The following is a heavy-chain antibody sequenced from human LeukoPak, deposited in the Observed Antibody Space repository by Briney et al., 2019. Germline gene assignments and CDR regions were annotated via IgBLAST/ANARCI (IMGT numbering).Heavy chain of an antibody. D-gene: IGHD3-22*01. Sequence: ASVKVSCKASGYTFTSYGISWVRQAPGQGLEWVAWINTYNGNTYYAEKFQGRVTMTTDTSTSTAYMELRSLRSDDTAVYYCARDRGDGGYYDSSGYYSTPNFEYWGQGTLVTVSS. CDR3: ARDRGDGGYYDSSGYYSTPNFEY. CDR2: INTYNGNT. J-gene: IGHJ4*02. CDR1: GYTFTSYG. V-gene: IGHV1-18*01.